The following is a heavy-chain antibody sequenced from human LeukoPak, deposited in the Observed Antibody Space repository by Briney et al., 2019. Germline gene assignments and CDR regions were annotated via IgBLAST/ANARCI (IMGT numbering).Heavy chain of an antibody. Sequence: PSETLSLTRSVSGDSISGHYWTWIRQPPGKGLEWIGHIHYTGKPDYNPSLKSRITISVDTSKNHVSLQVSSVTAADSAIYYCARFGVDYDMDVRGHGTTVTVFS. J-gene: IGHJ6*02. D-gene: IGHD3-16*01. CDR1: GDSISGHY. CDR2: IHYTGKP. CDR3: ARFGVDYDMDV. V-gene: IGHV4-59*11.